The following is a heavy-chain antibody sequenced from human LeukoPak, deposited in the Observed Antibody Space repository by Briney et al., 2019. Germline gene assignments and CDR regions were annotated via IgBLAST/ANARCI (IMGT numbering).Heavy chain of an antibody. CDR3: ARDDAAPGIIFDY. Sequence: GGSLRLSCAASGFTFSSYWMHWVRQAPGKGLVWVSRIHSDGSSRKYADSVRGRFTISRDNAKKTPYLQMNSLRAEDTAVYFCARDDAAPGIIFDYWGQGTLVTVSS. D-gene: IGHD6-13*01. CDR2: IHSDGSSR. V-gene: IGHV3-74*03. CDR1: GFTFSSYW. J-gene: IGHJ4*02.